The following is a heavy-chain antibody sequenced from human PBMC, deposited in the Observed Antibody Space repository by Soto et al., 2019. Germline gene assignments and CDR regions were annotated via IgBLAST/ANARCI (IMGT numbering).Heavy chain of an antibody. CDR3: ARLSGVDIVATTPQYCFDY. J-gene: IGHJ4*02. CDR1: GGSISSSSYY. D-gene: IGHD5-12*01. CDR2: IYYSGST. V-gene: IGHV4-39*01. Sequence: PSETLSLTCTVSGGSISSSSYYWGWIRQPPGKGLEWIGSIYYSGSTYYNPSLKSRVTISVDTSKNQFSLKLSSVTAADTAVYYCARLSGVDIVATTPQYCFDYWGQGTLVTVSS.